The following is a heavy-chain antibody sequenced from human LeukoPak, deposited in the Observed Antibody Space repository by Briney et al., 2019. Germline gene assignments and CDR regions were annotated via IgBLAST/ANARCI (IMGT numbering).Heavy chain of an antibody. D-gene: IGHD5-18*01. CDR1: GGSISSYY. J-gene: IGHJ4*02. Sequence: SETLSLTCTVSGGSISSYYWSWIRQPPGKGLEWIGYIYYSGSTNYESSLKSRVTISVDTSKNQFSLKLSSVTAADTAVYYCARGRYTYGGAVGDYFDYWGQGTLVTVSS. V-gene: IGHV4-59*01. CDR2: IYYSGST. CDR3: ARGRYTYGGAVGDYFDY.